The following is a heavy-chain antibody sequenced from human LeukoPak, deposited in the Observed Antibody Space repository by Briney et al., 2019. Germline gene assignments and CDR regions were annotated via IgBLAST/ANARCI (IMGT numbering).Heavy chain of an antibody. Sequence: GGSLRLSCAASGFTFDDYAMHWVREAPRKGLELVSGISWNSGSIGYADSVKGRFTISRDNAKNSLYLQMNSLRAEDTALYYCAKAVALDYWGQGTLVTVSS. D-gene: IGHD6-19*01. CDR1: GFTFDDYA. CDR3: AKAVALDY. V-gene: IGHV3-9*01. J-gene: IGHJ4*02. CDR2: ISWNSGSI.